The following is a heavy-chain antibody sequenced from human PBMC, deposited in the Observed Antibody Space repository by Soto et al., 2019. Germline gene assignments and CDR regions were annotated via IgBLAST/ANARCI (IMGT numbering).Heavy chain of an antibody. CDR2: ISAYNGNT. D-gene: IGHD6-6*01. CDR3: ARTYSSSLDY. CDR1: GYTFTSYA. J-gene: IGHJ4*02. V-gene: IGHV1-18*01. Sequence: ASVKLSCKASGYTFTSYAMHWVRQAPGQGLEWMGWISAYNGNTNYSQKLQGRVTMTTDTSTSTAYMELRSLRSEDTAVYYCARTYSSSLDYWGQGTLVTVSS.